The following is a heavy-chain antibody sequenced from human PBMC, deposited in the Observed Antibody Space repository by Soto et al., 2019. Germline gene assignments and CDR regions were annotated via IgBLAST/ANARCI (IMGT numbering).Heavy chain of an antibody. CDR3: ARGGYIRIRDYFDY. CDR1: GGSFSGYY. CDR2: INHSGST. Sequence: QVQLQQWGAGLLKPSETLSLTCAVYGGSFSGYYWSWIRQPPGKGLEWIGEINHSGSTNYNPSLKSRVTISVDTSKNQFSLKLSSVTAADTAVYYCARGGYIRIRDYFDYWGQGTLVTVSS. V-gene: IGHV4-34*01. J-gene: IGHJ4*02. D-gene: IGHD6-13*01.